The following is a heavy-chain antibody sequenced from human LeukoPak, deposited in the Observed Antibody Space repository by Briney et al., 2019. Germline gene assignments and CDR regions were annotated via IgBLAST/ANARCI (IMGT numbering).Heavy chain of an antibody. Sequence: GGSLRLSCVASGFIFRDYAMSWVRQAPGKGLEWVSTLCNDGDTYYTDSVKGGFTISRDNSRNTMYLQTNSLRAEDTALYYCAKQEGWELGDYYFDYWGQGTLVTVSS. J-gene: IGHJ4*02. CDR3: AKQEGWELGDYYFDY. V-gene: IGHV3-23*01. D-gene: IGHD1-26*01. CDR1: GFIFRDYA. CDR2: LCNDGDT.